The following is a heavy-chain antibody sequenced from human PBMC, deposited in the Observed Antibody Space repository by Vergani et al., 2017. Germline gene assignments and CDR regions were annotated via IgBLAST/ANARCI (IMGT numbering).Heavy chain of an antibody. D-gene: IGHD6-13*01. V-gene: IGHV3-30*02. Sequence: QLQLVESGGGVVQPGGSLRLSCAASGFTFSSYGMHWVRPAPGKGLEWVAFIRYDGSNKYYAASVKGRFTISRDNSKNTLYLQMNSLRAEDTAVYYCAKAIAAAGQSRTGGVDYWGQGTLVTVSS. CDR2: IRYDGSNK. J-gene: IGHJ4*02. CDR3: AKAIAAAGQSRTGGVDY. CDR1: GFTFSSYG.